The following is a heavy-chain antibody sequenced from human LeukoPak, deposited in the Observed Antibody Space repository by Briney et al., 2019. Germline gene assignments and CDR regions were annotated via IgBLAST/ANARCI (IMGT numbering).Heavy chain of an antibody. D-gene: IGHD3-3*01. CDR3: AKDFTMGIVDY. J-gene: IGHJ4*02. V-gene: IGHV3-23*01. CDR2: ISYNGGTT. Sequence: GGSLRLSCEASGFTFSSYAMAWVRHAPGKGLEWVSTISYNGGTTYYEDSVKGRFTISRDNSKNTLCLHMNSLRADGTALYYCAKDFTMGIVDYWGQGILVTVSS. CDR1: GFTFSSYA.